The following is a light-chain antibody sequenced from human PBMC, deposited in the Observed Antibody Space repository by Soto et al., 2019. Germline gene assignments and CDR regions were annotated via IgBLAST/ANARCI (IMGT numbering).Light chain of an antibody. CDR3: GAWDSSLRRYL. V-gene: IGLV1-51*01. Sequence: QSVLPQPPSVSGSPGQRVTIACSGSISNVGNNFVSWYQQLPGTAPKLLIYDNDKRPSEIPDRFSGSKSGTSVTLGITGLQTGDEADYYCGAWDSSLRRYLFGTGTKGTV. CDR1: ISNVGNNF. CDR2: DND. J-gene: IGLJ1*01.